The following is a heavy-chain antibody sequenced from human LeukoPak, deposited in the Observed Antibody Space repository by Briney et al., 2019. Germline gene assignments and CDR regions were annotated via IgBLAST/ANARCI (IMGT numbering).Heavy chain of an antibody. J-gene: IGHJ4*02. CDR3: ARGCSSTSCYWGRGDY. CDR2: IYYSGST. Sequence: SETLSLTCTVSGGSISSGGYYWSWIRQPPGKGLEWIGYIYYSGSTNYNPSLKSRVTISVDTSKNQFSLKLSSVTAADTAVYYCARGCSSTSCYWGRGDYWGQGTLVTVSS. V-gene: IGHV4-61*08. CDR1: GGSISSGGYY. D-gene: IGHD2-2*01.